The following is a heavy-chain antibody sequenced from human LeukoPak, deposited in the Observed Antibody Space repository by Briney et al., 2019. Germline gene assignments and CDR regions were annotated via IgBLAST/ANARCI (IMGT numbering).Heavy chain of an antibody. CDR1: GYRFATYW. V-gene: IGHV5-51*01. J-gene: IGHJ3*02. Sequence: GESLKISCKGSGYRFATYWIGWVRQVPGKGLEWMGIIYPGNSDTRYSPSFQGQVTISADKYISTAYLQWSSLKASDTAMYYCARGSSASGGGAFDIWGQGTMVTVSS. D-gene: IGHD3-16*01. CDR3: ARGSSASGGGAFDI. CDR2: IYPGNSDT.